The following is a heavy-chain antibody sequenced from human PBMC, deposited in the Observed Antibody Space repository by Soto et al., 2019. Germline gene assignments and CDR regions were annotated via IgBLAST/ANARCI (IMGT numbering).Heavy chain of an antibody. CDR2: ISGGADNT. CDR1: GFTFSNYA. CDR3: ARDPDFSTGYYYSSGMDV. Sequence: SLRLSCAASGFTFSNYAMSWVRQARGKGLEWVSGISGGADNTEYTGSVKGRFTISRDNSKNTLYLQMNSLRAEDTAVYYCARDPDFSTGYYYSSGMDVWGQGTTVTVSS. V-gene: IGHV3-23*01. J-gene: IGHJ6*02. D-gene: IGHD3-3*01.